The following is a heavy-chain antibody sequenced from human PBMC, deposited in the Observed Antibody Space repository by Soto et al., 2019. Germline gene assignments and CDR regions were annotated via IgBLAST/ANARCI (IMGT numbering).Heavy chain of an antibody. D-gene: IGHD6-6*01. V-gene: IGHV1-69*06. Sequence: QVQLVQSGAEVKKPGSSVKVSCKASGDTFNNYAINWVRQAPGQGLEWMGGILPIVGTKNYAQKFQGRLTITADKFTSTAYMELSSLRSEDTAFYYCARGGFSSSYRLDYWGQGTLVTVS. CDR3: ARGGFSSSYRLDY. J-gene: IGHJ4*02. CDR2: ILPIVGTK. CDR1: GDTFNNYA.